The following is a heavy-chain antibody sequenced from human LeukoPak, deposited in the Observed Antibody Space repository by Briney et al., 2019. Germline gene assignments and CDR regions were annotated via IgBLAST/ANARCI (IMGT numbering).Heavy chain of an antibody. CDR2: IRYDGSNK. Sequence: GGSLRLSCAASGFTFSSYGMHWVRQAPGKGLEWVAFIRYDGSNKYYADSVEGRFTISRDNSKNTLYLQMNSLRAEDTAVYYCAKEGSGYSYGHFDYWGQGTLVTVSS. J-gene: IGHJ4*02. D-gene: IGHD5-18*01. V-gene: IGHV3-30*02. CDR3: AKEGSGYSYGHFDY. CDR1: GFTFSSYG.